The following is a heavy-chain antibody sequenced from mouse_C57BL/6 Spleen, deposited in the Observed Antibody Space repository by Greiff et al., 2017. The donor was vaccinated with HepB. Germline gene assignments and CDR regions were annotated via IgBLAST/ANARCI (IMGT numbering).Heavy chain of an antibody. D-gene: IGHD2-4*01. V-gene: IGHV1-50*01. Sequence: QVQLQQPGAELVKPGASVKLSCKASGYTFTSYWMQWVKQRPGQGLEWIGEIDPSDSYTNYNQKFKGKATLTVDTSSSTAYMQLSSLTSEDSAVYYCARRRRYDYDGRNYAMDYWGQGTSVTVSS. J-gene: IGHJ4*01. CDR2: IDPSDSYT. CDR3: ARRRRYDYDGRNYAMDY. CDR1: GYTFTSYW.